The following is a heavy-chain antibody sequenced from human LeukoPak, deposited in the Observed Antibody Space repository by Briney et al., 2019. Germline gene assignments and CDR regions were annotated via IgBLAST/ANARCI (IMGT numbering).Heavy chain of an antibody. Sequence: GGSLRLSCAASGFTFNTYGMHWVRQAPGKGLEWVAVIWYDGSNKYYSDSVKGRFTISRDNSKNTLYLQMNSLRAEDTAVYYCAREAIAPAHFDYWGQGTLVTVSS. J-gene: IGHJ4*02. CDR1: GFTFNTYG. D-gene: IGHD6-13*01. V-gene: IGHV3-33*01. CDR2: IWYDGSNK. CDR3: AREAIAPAHFDY.